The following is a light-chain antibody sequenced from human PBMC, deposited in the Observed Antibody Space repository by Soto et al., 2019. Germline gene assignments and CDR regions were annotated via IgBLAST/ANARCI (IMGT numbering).Light chain of an antibody. Sequence: QSALNQPASVSGSPGQSITISCTGTSSDVGNYNLVSWYQQHPGKAPKLMIYEDSKRPSGVSNRFSGSKSGNTASLTISGLQAEDEADYYCCSYAASSTYVFGTGTKVTVL. V-gene: IGLV2-23*01. J-gene: IGLJ1*01. CDR1: SSDVGNYNL. CDR2: EDS. CDR3: CSYAASSTYV.